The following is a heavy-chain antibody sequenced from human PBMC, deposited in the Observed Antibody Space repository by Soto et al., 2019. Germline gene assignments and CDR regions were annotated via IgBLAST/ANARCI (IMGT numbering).Heavy chain of an antibody. J-gene: IGHJ6*03. CDR1: GGSFSGYY. Sequence: SETLSLTCAVYGGSFSGYYWSWIRQPPGKGLEWIGEINHSGSTNYNPSLKSRVTISVDTSKNQFSLKLSSVTAADTAVYYCARDRRYYDILTGFQQGYYMDVWGKGTTVTVSS. CDR2: INHSGST. V-gene: IGHV4-34*01. D-gene: IGHD3-9*01. CDR3: ARDRRYYDILTGFQQGYYMDV.